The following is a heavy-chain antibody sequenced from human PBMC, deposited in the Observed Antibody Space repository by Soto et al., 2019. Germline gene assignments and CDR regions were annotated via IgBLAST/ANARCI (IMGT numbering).Heavy chain of an antibody. V-gene: IGHV3-30*18. CDR1: GFTFSSNG. CDR3: AKDAAKDLRWYFDL. Sequence: QVQLVESGGGVVQPGRSLRVSCAASGFTFSSNGMHWVRQAPGKGLEWVAVISYDGSNKYYTDSVKGRFTISRDNSKNTLYLQMNSLRPEDTAVYYCAKDAAKDLRWYFDLWGRGTLVTVSS. J-gene: IGHJ2*01. D-gene: IGHD6-25*01. CDR2: ISYDGSNK.